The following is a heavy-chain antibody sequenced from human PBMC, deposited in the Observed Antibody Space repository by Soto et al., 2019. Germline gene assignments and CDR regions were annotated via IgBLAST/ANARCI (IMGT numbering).Heavy chain of an antibody. CDR2: ISSSGSTI. J-gene: IGHJ4*02. Sequence: QVQLVESGGGLVKPGGARRLSGAASGFTFSDYNMSWIRQAPGKGLEWVSSISSSGSTIYYAEPVKGRFTISRENAKNSLYLQMNSLRAEDTAVYYCARARWERPQSGLYYFDYWGQGTLVTVSS. CDR3: ARARWERPQSGLYYFDY. V-gene: IGHV3-11*01. D-gene: IGHD1-26*01. CDR1: GFTFSDYN.